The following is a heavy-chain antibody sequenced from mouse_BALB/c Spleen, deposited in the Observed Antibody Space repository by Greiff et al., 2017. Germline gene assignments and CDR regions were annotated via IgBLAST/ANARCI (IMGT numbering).Heavy chain of an antibody. CDR1: GFTFSSYA. D-gene: IGHD2-4*01. CDR2: ISSGGSYT. Sequence: DVMLVESGGGLVKPGGSLKLSCAASGFTFSSYAMSWVRQYPEKRLEWVAEISSGGSYTYYPDTVTGRVTITRDNAKNTLYLEMSSLRSEDTAMYYCARVPDDDYGLYAMDYWGQGTSVTVSS. CDR3: ARVPDDDYGLYAMDY. V-gene: IGHV5-9-4*01. J-gene: IGHJ4*01.